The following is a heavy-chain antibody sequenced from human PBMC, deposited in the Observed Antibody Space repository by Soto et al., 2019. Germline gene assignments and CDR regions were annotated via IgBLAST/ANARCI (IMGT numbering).Heavy chain of an antibody. Sequence: QVHLVESGGGVVQPGTSLRVSCVGSGFTFRSYVIHWVRQAPGKGLEWVSLPSFDGSGKYYGASVSGRFTISRDNSRNTVDLQMDRLRPEDTALYYCARWGKTGGLDVWGQGTLVSVSS. CDR1: GFTFRSYV. CDR2: PSFDGSGK. J-gene: IGHJ1*01. CDR3: ARWGKTGGLDV. V-gene: IGHV3-30*19. D-gene: IGHD3-16*01.